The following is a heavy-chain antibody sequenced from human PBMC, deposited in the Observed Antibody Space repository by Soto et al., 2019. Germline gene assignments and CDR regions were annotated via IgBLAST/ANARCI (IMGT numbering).Heavy chain of an antibody. J-gene: IGHJ4*02. Sequence: VGSLRLSCAASGFTFSSYAMHWVRQAPGKGLEWVAVISYDGSNKYYADSVKGRFTISRDNSKNTLYLQMNSLRAEDTAVYYCARDHGSGPKRWLQPLDYWGQGTLVTVSS. CDR2: ISYDGSNK. D-gene: IGHD5-12*01. CDR1: GFTFSSYA. CDR3: ARDHGSGPKRWLQPLDY. V-gene: IGHV3-30-3*01.